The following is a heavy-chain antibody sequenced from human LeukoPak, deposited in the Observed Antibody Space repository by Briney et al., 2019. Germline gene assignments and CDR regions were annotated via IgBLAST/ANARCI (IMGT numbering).Heavy chain of an antibody. Sequence: GGSLRLSCAASGFTFSSYDMHWVRQATGKGLEWVSAIRPAGDTYYPGSVKGRFTISRENAKNSLYLQMNSLRAGDTAVYYCARELGNWFDPWGQGTLVTVSS. CDR3: ARELGNWFDP. J-gene: IGHJ5*02. CDR2: IRPAGDT. D-gene: IGHD7-27*01. CDR1: GFTFSSYD. V-gene: IGHV3-13*04.